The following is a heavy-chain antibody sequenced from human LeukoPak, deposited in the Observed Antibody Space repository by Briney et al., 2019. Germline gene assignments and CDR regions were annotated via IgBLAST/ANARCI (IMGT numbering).Heavy chain of an antibody. J-gene: IGHJ4*02. CDR2: ISWNSGSI. V-gene: IGHV3-9*01. Sequence: GGSLRLSCAASGFTFDDYAMHWVRQAPGKGLEWVSGISWNSGSIGYADSVKGRFTIDRDNSKNTVYLQMNSLRPDDTAIYFCARQEARNYYYEGLDYWGQGNLVTVSS. D-gene: IGHD3-22*01. CDR1: GFTFDDYA. CDR3: ARQEARNYYYEGLDY.